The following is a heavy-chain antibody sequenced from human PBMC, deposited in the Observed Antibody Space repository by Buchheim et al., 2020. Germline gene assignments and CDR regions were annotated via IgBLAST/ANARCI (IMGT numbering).Heavy chain of an antibody. J-gene: IGHJ4*02. CDR2: INHSGST. D-gene: IGHD1-26*01. CDR1: GGSFSGYY. CDR3: ARGIVGATTRLDY. Sequence: QVQLQQWGAGLLKPSETLSLTCAVYGGSFSGYYWSWIRQPPGKGLEWIGEINHSGSTNYNPSLKSRVTISVDTSKNQFSLKLSSVTAADTAVYYCARGIVGATTRLDYWGQGTL. V-gene: IGHV4-34*01.